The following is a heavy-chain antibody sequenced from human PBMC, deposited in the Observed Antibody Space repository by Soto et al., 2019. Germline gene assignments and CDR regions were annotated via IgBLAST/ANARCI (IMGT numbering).Heavy chain of an antibody. D-gene: IGHD3-16*01. J-gene: IGHJ4*02. Sequence: GGSLRLSCAASGFTFSTHAMSWVRQAPGKGLEWVSSISSGGTTTFYAASVEGRFTISRDKSKNTLYLQMNSLRADDTAVYFCAKEGGAIGGWFGRKFDSWGQGTQVTVSS. V-gene: IGHV3-23*01. CDR2: ISSGGTTT. CDR1: GFTFSTHA. CDR3: AKEGGAIGGWFGRKFDS.